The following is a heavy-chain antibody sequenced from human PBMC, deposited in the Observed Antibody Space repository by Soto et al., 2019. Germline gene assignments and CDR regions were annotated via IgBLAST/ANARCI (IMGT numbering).Heavy chain of an antibody. Sequence: ASVKVSCKASGYTFTSYGISWVRQAPGQGLEWMGWISTYNGNTNYAQNLQGRVTMTTDTSTSTVYMELRSLRSDDTAVYYCAILKGSHWGQGTLVTVPQ. J-gene: IGHJ4*02. V-gene: IGHV1-18*01. D-gene: IGHD3-10*01. CDR1: GYTFTSYG. CDR3: AILKGSH. CDR2: ISTYNGNT.